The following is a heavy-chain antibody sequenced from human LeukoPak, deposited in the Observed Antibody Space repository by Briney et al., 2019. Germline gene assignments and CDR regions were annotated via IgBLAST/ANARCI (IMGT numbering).Heavy chain of an antibody. CDR3: ARVSSMVRGIRGAFDI. J-gene: IGHJ3*02. V-gene: IGHV4-34*01. Sequence: SSETLALTCAVYGGSFSGYYWSWIRQPPGKGLEWIGEINHSGSTNYNPSLKSRVTISVDTSKNQFSLKLSSVTAADTAVYYCARVSSMVRGIRGAFDIWGQGTMVTVSS. CDR1: GGSFSGYY. CDR2: INHSGST. D-gene: IGHD3-10*01.